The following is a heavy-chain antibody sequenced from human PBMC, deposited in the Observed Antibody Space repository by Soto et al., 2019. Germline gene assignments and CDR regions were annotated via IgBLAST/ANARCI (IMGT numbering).Heavy chain of an antibody. J-gene: IGHJ6*02. CDR3: ARRGGSSSGYYYYAMDV. V-gene: IGHV4-31*03. D-gene: IGHD6-6*01. CDR2: IYSNGDT. Sequence: SETLSLTCSVSSDSMNSGGYYWSWIRQHPXKGLEWIGYIYSNGDTYYNPSLKSRVTISVDTSKNQFSLNLTSVTAADTAVYYCARRGGSSSGYYYYAMDVWGQGTTVTVSS. CDR1: SDSMNSGGYY.